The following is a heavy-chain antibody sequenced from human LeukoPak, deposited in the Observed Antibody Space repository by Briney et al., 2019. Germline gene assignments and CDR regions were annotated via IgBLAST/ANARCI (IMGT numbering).Heavy chain of an antibody. J-gene: IGHJ5*02. Sequence: SETLSLTCTVSGGSISSSYWGWIRQPAGKGLEWIGRIYTSGITNYNPSLKSRVTMSVDTSKKQFSLKLTSVTAADTAVYYCARDGSGSGWYWFDPWGQGTLVTVSS. CDR2: IYTSGIT. V-gene: IGHV4-4*07. D-gene: IGHD6-19*01. CDR3: ARDGSGSGWYWFDP. CDR1: GGSISSSY.